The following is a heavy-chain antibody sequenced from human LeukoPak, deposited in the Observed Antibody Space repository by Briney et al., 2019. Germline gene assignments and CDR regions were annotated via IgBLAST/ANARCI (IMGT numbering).Heavy chain of an antibody. V-gene: IGHV1-2*02. J-gene: IGHJ4*02. CDR2: INPNSGGT. CDR1: GYTFTDYY. Sequence: ASVKVSCKASGYTFTDYYMHWVRQAPGQGLEWMGWINPNSGGTNYAQKFQGRVTMTTDTSISTAYMEVSRLRSDDTAVYYCARDRVTTNTPYFDYWGQGTLVTVSS. D-gene: IGHD4-17*01. CDR3: ARDRVTTNTPYFDY.